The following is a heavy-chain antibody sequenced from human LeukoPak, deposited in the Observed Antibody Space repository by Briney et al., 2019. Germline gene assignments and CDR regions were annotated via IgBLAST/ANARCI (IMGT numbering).Heavy chain of an antibody. D-gene: IGHD3-10*01. V-gene: IGHV1-2*04. CDR1: GYTFTGYY. Sequence: GASVKVSCKASGYTFTGYYMHWVRQAPGQGLEWMGWINPNSGGTNYAQKFQGWVTMTRDTSISTAYMELSRLRSDDTAVYYCAKAYSGSPYYFDYWGQGTLVTVSS. CDR3: AKAYSGSPYYFDY. J-gene: IGHJ4*02. CDR2: INPNSGGT.